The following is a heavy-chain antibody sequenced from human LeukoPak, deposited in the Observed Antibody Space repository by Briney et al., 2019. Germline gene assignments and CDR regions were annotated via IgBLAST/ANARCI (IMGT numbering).Heavy chain of an antibody. Sequence: NPSGTLSLTCAVSGGSISSSNWWSWVRQPPGKGLEWIGEIYHSGSTNYNPSLKSRVTISVDKSKNQFSLKLSSVTAADTAVYYCARDQGSVDTAMVALDYWGQGTLVTVSS. CDR3: ARDQGSVDTAMVALDY. CDR1: GGSISSSNW. J-gene: IGHJ4*02. V-gene: IGHV4-4*02. D-gene: IGHD5-18*01. CDR2: IYHSGST.